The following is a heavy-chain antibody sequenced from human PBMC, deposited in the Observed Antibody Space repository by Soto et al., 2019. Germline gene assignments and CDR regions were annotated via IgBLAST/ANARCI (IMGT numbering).Heavy chain of an antibody. CDR3: ARAHYDSSGYYYFDY. CDR1: GGAMGRSD. Sequence: LLTCTLTGGAMGRSDCIGIRQLLGKGLEWIGYIYYSGSTNYNPSLKSRVTISVDTSKNQFSLKLSSVTAADTAVYYCARAHYDSSGYYYFDYWGQGTLVTVSS. J-gene: IGHJ4*02. CDR2: IYYSGST. V-gene: IGHV4-59*08. D-gene: IGHD3-22*01.